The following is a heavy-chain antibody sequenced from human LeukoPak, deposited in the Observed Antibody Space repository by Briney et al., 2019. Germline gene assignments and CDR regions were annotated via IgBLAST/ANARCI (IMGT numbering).Heavy chain of an antibody. CDR2: VHHNGDT. D-gene: IGHD2/OR15-2a*01. CDR1: VASISNHY. Sequence: PSETLSLTCTVSVASISNHYWSWIRQSPGKGLEWIGYVHHNGDTNYNPSLKSRVATSVDTSRNQFSLTLYSVSAADTAVYYCARGSTRADDYWGQGTLVTVSS. V-gene: IGHV4-59*11. CDR3: ARGSTRADDY. J-gene: IGHJ4*02.